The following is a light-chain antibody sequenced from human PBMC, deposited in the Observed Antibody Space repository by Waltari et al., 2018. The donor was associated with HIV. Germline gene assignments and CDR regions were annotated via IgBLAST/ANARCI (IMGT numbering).Light chain of an antibody. V-gene: IGLV2-14*03. CDR1: GSDIGGYNY. J-gene: IGLJ2*01. Sequence: QSALTQPASMSGSPGQSITISCTGSGSDIGGYNYVSWYQHYPAKAPKLIIYDVSRRPPVSSNRFSGSKSGNKASLTSSGLRAEDEADYYCSSYTSITLIFGGGTKLTVL. CDR3: SSYTSITLI. CDR2: DVS.